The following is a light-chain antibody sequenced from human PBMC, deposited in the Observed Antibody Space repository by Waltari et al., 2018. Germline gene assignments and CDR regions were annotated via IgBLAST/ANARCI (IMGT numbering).Light chain of an antibody. CDR1: NTDIGSHNL. V-gene: IGLV2-23*02. CDR2: EVN. J-gene: IGLJ2*01. CDR3: CSYAGTPRVV. Sequence: QSALTQTASVTGSPGQSITLSCTGTNTDIGSHNLISWYQQHPGKAPKVIIFEVNKRPSGVSNRFSGSKSGNTASLTVSGLHPEDEADYYCCSYAGTPRVVFGGGTKLTVL.